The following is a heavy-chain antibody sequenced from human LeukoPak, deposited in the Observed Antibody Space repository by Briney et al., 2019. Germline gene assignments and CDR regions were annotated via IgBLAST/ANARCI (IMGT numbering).Heavy chain of an antibody. CDR1: GGSISSYY. Sequence: PSETLSLTCTVSGGSISSYYWSWIRQPPGKGLEWIGYIYYSGSTNYNPSLKSRVTISVDTSKNQFSLKLSSVTAADTAVYYCARATGYCSSTSCPYFNYYGMDVWGQGTTVTVSS. CDR3: ARATGYCSSTSCPYFNYYGMDV. CDR2: IYYSGST. J-gene: IGHJ6*02. D-gene: IGHD2-2*01. V-gene: IGHV4-59*01.